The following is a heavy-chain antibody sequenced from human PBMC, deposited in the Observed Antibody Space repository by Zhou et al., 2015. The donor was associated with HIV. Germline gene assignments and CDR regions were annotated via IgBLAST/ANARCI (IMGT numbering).Heavy chain of an antibody. D-gene: IGHD3-10*01. CDR2: IIPIFGTA. V-gene: IGHV1-69*12. J-gene: IGHJ4*02. Sequence: QVQLVQSGAEVKKPGSSVKVSCKASGGTFSSYAISWVRQAPGQGLEWMGGIIPIFGTANYAQKFQGRVTITADESTSTAYMELSSLRSEDTAVYYCAITGSGFGELFFSSEYNYWGQGTLVTVSS. CDR3: AITGSGFGELFFSSEYNY. CDR1: GGTFSSYA.